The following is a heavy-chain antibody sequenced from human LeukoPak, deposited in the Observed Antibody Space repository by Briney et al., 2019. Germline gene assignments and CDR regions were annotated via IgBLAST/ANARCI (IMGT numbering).Heavy chain of an antibody. J-gene: IGHJ6*02. CDR1: GGSISSGGYS. Sequence: PSETLSLTCAVSGGSISSGGYSWSWIRQPPGKGLEWIGYIYHSGSTNYNPSLKSRVTISVDTSKNQFSLKLSSVTAADTAVYYCASVVGAPQYYYYGMDVWGQGTTVTVSS. D-gene: IGHD1-26*01. V-gene: IGHV4-30-2*01. CDR3: ASVVGAPQYYYYGMDV. CDR2: IYHSGST.